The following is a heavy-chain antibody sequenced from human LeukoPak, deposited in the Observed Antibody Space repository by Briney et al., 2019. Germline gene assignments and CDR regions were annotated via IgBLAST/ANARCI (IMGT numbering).Heavy chain of an antibody. CDR3: AREARLGCSGGSCFNDAFDI. V-gene: IGHV1-2*06. CDR2: NYPNGGGT. CDR1: GYTFTGYY. Sequence: GASVKVSCKASGYTFTGYYMHWVRQAPGQGLEWMGRNYPNGGGTNYAQKFQGRVTMTRDTSISTAYVELSRLRSDDTAVYYCAREARLGCSGGSCFNDAFDIWGQGTMVTVSS. D-gene: IGHD2-15*01. J-gene: IGHJ3*02.